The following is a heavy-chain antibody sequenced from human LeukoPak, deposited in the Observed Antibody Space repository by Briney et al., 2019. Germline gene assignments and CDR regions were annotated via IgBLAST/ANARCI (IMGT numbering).Heavy chain of an antibody. CDR2: ISGSGGST. V-gene: IGHV3-23*01. CDR1: GFTFSSYA. J-gene: IGHJ4*02. D-gene: IGHD3-16*01. CDR3: AKDRDVWGSLLDY. Sequence: GGSLRLSCAASGFTFSSYAMSWVRQAPGKGLEWVSAISGSGGSTYYADSVKGRFTISRDNSKNTLYPQMNSLRAEDTAVYYCAKDRDVWGSLLDYWGQGTLVTVSS.